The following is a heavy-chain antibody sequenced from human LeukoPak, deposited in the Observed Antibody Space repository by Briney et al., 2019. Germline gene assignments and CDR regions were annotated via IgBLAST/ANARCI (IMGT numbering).Heavy chain of an antibody. D-gene: IGHD5-24*01. CDR1: GGSISSNF. J-gene: IGHJ4*02. CDR2: IYNSGTT. Sequence: SETLSLTCNVSGGSISSNFWSWIRQPPGKGLEYIGYIYNSGTTNYNPSLKSRVTISVDTSKNQFSLKLSSVTAADTAIYYCAKSFSETERATITAYWGQGTLVTVSS. CDR3: AKSFSETERATITAY. V-gene: IGHV4-59*01.